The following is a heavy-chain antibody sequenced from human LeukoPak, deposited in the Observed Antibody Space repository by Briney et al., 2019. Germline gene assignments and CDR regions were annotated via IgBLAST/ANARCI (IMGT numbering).Heavy chain of an antibody. CDR1: GFTFSGYP. CDR3: ARPDY. V-gene: IGHV3-30-3*01. CDR2: ISYDGSNK. Sequence: GGSLRLSCAASGFTFSGYPIHWVRQAPGKGLEWVAVISYDGSNKYYADSVKGRFTISRDNAKNSLYLQMNSLRAEDTAVYYCARPDYWGQGTLVTVSS. J-gene: IGHJ4*02.